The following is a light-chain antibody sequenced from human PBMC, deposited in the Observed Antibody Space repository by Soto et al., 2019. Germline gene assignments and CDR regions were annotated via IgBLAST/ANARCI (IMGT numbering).Light chain of an antibody. J-gene: IGKJ1*01. CDR2: DAS. V-gene: IGKV3-11*01. CDR1: QSINTY. Sequence: LTQSPSTLSLSTGEGATLSCRASQSINTYLAWYQQKPGQAPRLLIYDASKRATGIADRFSGSGSGTDFTLTISRLEPEDFAVYYCQQYDNWPTFGHATKVDI. CDR3: QQYDNWPT.